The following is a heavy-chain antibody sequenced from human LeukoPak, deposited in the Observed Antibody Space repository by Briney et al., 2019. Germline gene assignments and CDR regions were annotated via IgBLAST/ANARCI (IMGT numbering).Heavy chain of an antibody. CDR1: GFTFSSYA. CDR2: ISYDGSNK. J-gene: IGHJ4*02. CDR3: ATSSGYGSGSYSYFDY. V-gene: IGHV3-30*04. Sequence: GGSLRLSCAASGFTFSSYAMHWVRQAPGKGLEWVAVISYDGSNKYYADSVKGRFTISRDNSKNTLYLQMNSLRAEDTAVYYCATSSGYGSGSYSYFDYWGQGTLVTVSS. D-gene: IGHD3-10*01.